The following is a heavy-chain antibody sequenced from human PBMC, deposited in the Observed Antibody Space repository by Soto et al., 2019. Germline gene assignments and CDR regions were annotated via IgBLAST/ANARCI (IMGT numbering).Heavy chain of an antibody. CDR3: ARHYGRAFDI. Sequence: QVQLQEWGAGLLKPSETLSLTCSVYGGSVSGYFWSWIRQPPGRGLEWLGQIYYSGSTSYKPSLKSRLSISVDTSKSQLSLKMTSVTAADKAVYYCARHYGRAFDIWGQGTMVTVSS. CDR2: IYYSGST. D-gene: IGHD4-17*01. CDR1: GGSVSGYF. V-gene: IGHV4-34*01. J-gene: IGHJ3*02.